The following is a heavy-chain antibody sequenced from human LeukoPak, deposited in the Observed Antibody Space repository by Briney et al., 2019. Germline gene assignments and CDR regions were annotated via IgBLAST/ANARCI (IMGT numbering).Heavy chain of an antibody. J-gene: IGHJ4*02. V-gene: IGHV1-69*01. CDR2: IIPIFGTA. CDR1: GGTFSSYA. Sequence: ASVKVSCKASGGTFSSYAISWVRQAPGQGLEWMGGIIPIFGTANYAQKFQGRVTITADESTSTAYMELSSLRSEDTAVYYCASSGDYPLFVPPDYWGQGTLVTVSS. CDR3: ASSGDYPLFVPPDY. D-gene: IGHD4-11*01.